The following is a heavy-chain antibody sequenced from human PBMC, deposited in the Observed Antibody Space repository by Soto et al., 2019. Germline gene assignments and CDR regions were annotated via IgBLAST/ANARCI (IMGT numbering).Heavy chain of an antibody. CDR2: ISYDGSNK. Sequence: QVQLVESGGGVVQPGRSLRLSCAASGFTFSSYGMHWVRQAPGKGLEWVAGISYDGSNKYYADSVKGRFTISRDNSKNTLYLQMNSLRAEDTAVYYCAKSGEDSSGYADYWGQGTLVTVSS. CDR1: GFTFSSYG. V-gene: IGHV3-30*18. CDR3: AKSGEDSSGYADY. J-gene: IGHJ4*02. D-gene: IGHD3-22*01.